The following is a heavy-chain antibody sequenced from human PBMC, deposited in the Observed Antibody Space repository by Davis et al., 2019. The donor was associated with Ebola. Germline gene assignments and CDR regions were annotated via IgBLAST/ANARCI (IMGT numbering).Heavy chain of an antibody. CDR3: ARLQNHYYDSSGYYGWYFDL. CDR1: GGSISSYY. V-gene: IGHV4-59*01. Sequence: PSETLSLTCTVSGGSISSYYWSWIRQPPGKGLEWIGYIYYSGSTNYNPSLKSRVTISVDTSKNQFSLKLSSVTAADTAVYYCARLQNHYYDSSGYYGWYFDLWGRGTLVTVSS. J-gene: IGHJ2*01. D-gene: IGHD3-22*01. CDR2: IYYSGST.